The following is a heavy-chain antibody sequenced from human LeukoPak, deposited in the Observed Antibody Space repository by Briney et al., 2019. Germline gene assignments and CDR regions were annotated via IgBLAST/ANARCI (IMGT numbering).Heavy chain of an antibody. V-gene: IGHV1-69*05. D-gene: IGHD3-3*01. J-gene: IGHJ4*02. CDR3: AKASIPTLFGVVTIGYFDY. CDR1: GGTFSSYA. Sequence: SVKVSCKASGGTFSSYAISWVRQAPGQGLEWMGGIIPIFGTANYAQKFQGRVTITTDESTSTAYMELSNLRSEDTAVYYCAKASIPTLFGVVTIGYFDYWGQGTLVTVSS. CDR2: IIPIFGTA.